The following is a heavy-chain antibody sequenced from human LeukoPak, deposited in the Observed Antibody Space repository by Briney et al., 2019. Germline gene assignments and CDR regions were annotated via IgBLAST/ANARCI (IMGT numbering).Heavy chain of an antibody. Sequence: GGSLRLSCAASGFTFSSNYMSWVRQAPGKGLEWVSVIYSGGSTYYADSVKGSFTISRDNSKNTLYLQMNSLRAEDTAVYYCARDCGGGSCSFDYWGQGTLVTVSS. V-gene: IGHV3-66*01. J-gene: IGHJ4*02. CDR1: GFTFSSNY. CDR2: IYSGGST. CDR3: ARDCGGGSCSFDY. D-gene: IGHD2-15*01.